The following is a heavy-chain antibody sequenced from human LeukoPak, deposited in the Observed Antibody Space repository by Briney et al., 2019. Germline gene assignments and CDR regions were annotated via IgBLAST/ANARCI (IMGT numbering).Heavy chain of an antibody. Sequence: ASVKVSCKASGGTFSSYAISWVRQAPGQGLEWMGGIIPIFGTANYAQKFQGRVTITADESTSTAYMELSSLRSEDTAVYYCARTKQARSGSYYYFDYWGQGTLVTVSS. D-gene: IGHD1-26*01. J-gene: IGHJ4*02. CDR1: GGTFSSYA. CDR2: IIPIFGTA. V-gene: IGHV1-69*13. CDR3: ARTKQARSGSYYYFDY.